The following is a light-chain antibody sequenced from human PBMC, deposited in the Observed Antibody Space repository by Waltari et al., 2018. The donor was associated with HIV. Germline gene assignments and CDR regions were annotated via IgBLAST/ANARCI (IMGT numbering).Light chain of an antibody. V-gene: IGLV2-8*01. CDR1: SSDIGGYTL. CDR2: EVT. CDR3: SSYAGSNNLV. Sequence: QSALTPPPPASGSPRQPGTISSTCTSSDIGGYTLVSWYQPPPGKAPKLMIFEVTKRPSGVPARFSGSKSGNTASLTVSGLQADDEADYYCSSYAGSNNLVFGGGTKLTVL. J-gene: IGLJ2*01.